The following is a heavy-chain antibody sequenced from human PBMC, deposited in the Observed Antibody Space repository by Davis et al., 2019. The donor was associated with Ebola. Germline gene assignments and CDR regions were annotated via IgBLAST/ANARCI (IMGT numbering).Heavy chain of an antibody. CDR3: ARGGYYYGSGSYYTTIDY. D-gene: IGHD3-10*01. J-gene: IGHJ4*02. Sequence: MPSETLSLTCTVSGGSISSGGYYWSWIRQHPGKGLEWIGYIYYSGSTNYNPSLQSRVTISVDTSKNQFSLKLSSVTAADTAVYYCARGGYYYGSGSYYTTIDYWGQGTLVTVSS. CDR2: IYYSGST. CDR1: GGSISSGGYY. V-gene: IGHV4-31*03.